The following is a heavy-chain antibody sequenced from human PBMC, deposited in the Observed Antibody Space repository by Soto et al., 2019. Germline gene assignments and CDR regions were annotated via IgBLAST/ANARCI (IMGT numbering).Heavy chain of an antibody. D-gene: IGHD3-3*01. Sequence: PGASVKVSCKASGGTFSSYAISWVRQAPGQGLEWMGGIIPIFGTANYAQKFQGRVTITADKSTSTAYMELSSLRSEDTAVYYCASHYDFWSGSRGTNPNWFDPWGQGTLVTVSS. CDR2: IIPIFGTA. J-gene: IGHJ5*02. CDR3: ASHYDFWSGSRGTNPNWFDP. CDR1: GGTFSSYA. V-gene: IGHV1-69*06.